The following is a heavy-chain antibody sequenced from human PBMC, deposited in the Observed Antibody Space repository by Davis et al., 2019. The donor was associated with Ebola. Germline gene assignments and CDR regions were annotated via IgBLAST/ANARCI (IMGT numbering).Heavy chain of an antibody. CDR3: ARDTSGRFDS. V-gene: IGHV3-21*01. J-gene: IGHJ5*01. CDR1: GFTLSGYD. Sequence: GESLKISCAASGFTLSGYDMNWVRQAPGKGPEWVSSISSSSIYIYYADSVKGRFTISRDNAKNSLDLQMNSLRDEDTAVYYCARDTSGRFDSWGQGTLVTVSS. D-gene: IGHD6-19*01. CDR2: ISSSSIYI.